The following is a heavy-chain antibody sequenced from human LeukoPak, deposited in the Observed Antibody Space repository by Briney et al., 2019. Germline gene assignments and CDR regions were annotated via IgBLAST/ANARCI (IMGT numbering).Heavy chain of an antibody. D-gene: IGHD6-13*01. J-gene: IGHJ4*02. CDR3: ARVVAAAGLDY. CDR1: GGTFISYA. Sequence: GAAVKVSCKASGGTFISYAISWVQQAPGQVLEWMGRIIPIFGIANYAQKFQGTVTITADKSTSTAYMELSSLRSEETAVYYCARVVAAAGLDYWGQGTLVTVSS. V-gene: IGHV1-69*04. CDR2: IIPIFGIA.